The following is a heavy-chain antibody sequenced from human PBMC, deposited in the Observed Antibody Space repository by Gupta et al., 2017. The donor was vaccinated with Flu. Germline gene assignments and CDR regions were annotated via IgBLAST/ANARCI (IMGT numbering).Heavy chain of an antibody. CDR3: ARTGRGMDV. D-gene: IGHD7-27*01. J-gene: IGHJ6*02. V-gene: IGHV1-69*01. CDR1: A. CDR2: IIPIFGTV. Sequence: AFSWARQAPGQGLEWMGRIIPIFGTVNYAQRFQGRVMITADESTSTAYMDLSSLRSEDTAVYFCARTGRGMDVWGQGTTVTVSS.